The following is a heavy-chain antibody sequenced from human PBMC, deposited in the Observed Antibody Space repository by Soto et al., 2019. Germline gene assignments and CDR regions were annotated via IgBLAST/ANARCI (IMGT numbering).Heavy chain of an antibody. CDR1: GFTFSSYI. CDR2: ISSSSSYI. Sequence: PGWSLRLSCAASGFTFSSYIMNGVRQAPWEGLEWFSSISSSSSYIYYADSVKGRFTISRDNAKNSLYLQMNSLRAEDTAVYYCGSNGARSTAFDIWAPGTFVTLSS. J-gene: IGHJ3*02. D-gene: IGHD2-8*01. CDR3: GSNGARSTAFDI. V-gene: IGHV3-21*01.